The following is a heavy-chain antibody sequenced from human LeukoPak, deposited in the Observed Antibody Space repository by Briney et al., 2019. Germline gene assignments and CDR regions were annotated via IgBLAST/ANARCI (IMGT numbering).Heavy chain of an antibody. CDR1: GRFIRSSY. CDR2: IYTSGST. D-gene: IGHD3-10*01. CDR3: ARENTMVRGAFDAFDI. J-gene: IGHJ3*02. V-gene: IGHV4-4*07. Sequence: PSETLSLTCIVSGRFIRSSYWSWFRQPAGKGLEWLGRIYTSGSTNYNPSLKSRVTLSVDTSNNQFSLKLSSVTAADAAVYYCARENTMVRGAFDAFDIWGQGTMVTVSS.